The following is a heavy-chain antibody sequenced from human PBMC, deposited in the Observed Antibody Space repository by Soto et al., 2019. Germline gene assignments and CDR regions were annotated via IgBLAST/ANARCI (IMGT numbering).Heavy chain of an antibody. CDR1: GFTFSSHW. CDR3: ARDRPHNWFDP. Sequence: GGSLRLSCAASGFTFSSHWMHWVRQAPGKGLVWVSRINNDGSDTTYADSVKGRFTISRDNAKNTLYLQMNSLRAEDTAVYYRARDRPHNWFDPWGQGTLVTVSS. CDR2: INNDGSDT. V-gene: IGHV3-74*01. J-gene: IGHJ5*02.